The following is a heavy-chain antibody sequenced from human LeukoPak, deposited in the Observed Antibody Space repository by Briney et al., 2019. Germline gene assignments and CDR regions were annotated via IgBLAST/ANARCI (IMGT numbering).Heavy chain of an antibody. CDR2: IKSKTDGGTT. J-gene: IGHJ4*02. CDR3: TGRAYGY. V-gene: IGHV3-15*01. D-gene: IGHD2-8*01. Sequence: GGSLRLSCAGSGFTFNNAWMSWVRQAPGKGLEWVGRIKSKTDGGTTDYAAPVKGRFTISRDETKNTLYLQMNSLKTEDTAVYYCTGRAYGYWGQGTLVTVSS. CDR1: GFTFNNAW.